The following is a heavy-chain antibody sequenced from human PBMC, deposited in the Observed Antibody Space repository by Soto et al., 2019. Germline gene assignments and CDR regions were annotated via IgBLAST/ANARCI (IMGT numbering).Heavy chain of an antibody. V-gene: IGHV3-15*01. Sequence: EVQLVESGGGLVKPGGSLRLSCVASGFTFTNALMTWVRQAPGKGLEWVGRVKSKTDGGTTDYGAPVKGRFTISRDYLERTLYLQMSSLKVEDTAVYYCTTAFPGRDYWGQGTLVTVSS. CDR2: VKSKTDGGTT. D-gene: IGHD3-10*01. CDR3: TTAFPGRDY. CDR1: GFTFTNAL. J-gene: IGHJ4*02.